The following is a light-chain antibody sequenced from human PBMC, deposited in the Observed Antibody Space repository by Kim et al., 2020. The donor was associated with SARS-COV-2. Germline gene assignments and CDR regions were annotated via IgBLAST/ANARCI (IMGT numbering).Light chain of an antibody. CDR3: QQYNNWPGT. J-gene: IGKJ1*01. CDR1: QSVSSN. Sequence: GPPGERATRSCRASQSVSSNLAWYQQKPGQAHRLLIYGASTRATGIPARFSGSGSGTEFTLTISSLQSEDFAVYYCQQYNNWPGTFGQGTKVDIK. V-gene: IGKV3-15*01. CDR2: GAS.